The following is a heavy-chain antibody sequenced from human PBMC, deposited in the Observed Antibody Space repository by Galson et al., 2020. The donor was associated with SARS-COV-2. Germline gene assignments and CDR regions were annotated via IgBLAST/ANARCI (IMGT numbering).Heavy chain of an antibody. J-gene: IGHJ4*02. CDR3: ARDGEGFEWLFSSNHPSSDY. D-gene: IGHD3-3*01. V-gene: IGHV1-18*01. CDR1: GYTLRNFG. CDR2: ISGHNGKT. Sequence: ASVKVSCKASGYTLRNFGTGWVRQAPGQGLEWIGWISGHNGKTNYAQKFQDRVTLTTDTSTSTAYLYLRSLRSDDTAVYYCARDGEGFEWLFSSNHPSSDYWGQGTLVTVSS.